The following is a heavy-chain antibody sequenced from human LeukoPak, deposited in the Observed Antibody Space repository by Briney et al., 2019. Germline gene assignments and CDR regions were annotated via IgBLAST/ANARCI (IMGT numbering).Heavy chain of an antibody. CDR2: IGKDGSWI. V-gene: IGHV3-7*01. D-gene: IGHD2/OR15-2a*01. J-gene: IGHJ4*02. Sequence: GGSLRLSCTAPGFSLSGYWMSWVRQAPGQGLEWVANIGKDGSWIHYADSVKGRFTISRDNAKNSLSLQMNSLRADDTAIYYCARDLDFYATDYWGQGTLVTVSS. CDR1: GFSLSGYW. CDR3: ARDLDFYATDY.